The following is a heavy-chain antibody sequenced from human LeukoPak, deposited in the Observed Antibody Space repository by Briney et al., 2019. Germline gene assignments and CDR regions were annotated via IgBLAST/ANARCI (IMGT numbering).Heavy chain of an antibody. CDR3: ARMPQPLWCGESISHFDY. CDR2: IYSGGST. J-gene: IGHJ4*02. Sequence: RRSLRLSCVGSVFTVSSNYLSWVRQAHGKGMEWVSGIYSGGSTYYADSVKGRFTISRDDSKNTLYLQMNSLRAEKTAVYYCARMPQPLWCGESISHFDYWGKGTLVTVSS. CDR1: VFTVSSNY. D-gene: IGHD3-10*01. V-gene: IGHV3-53*01.